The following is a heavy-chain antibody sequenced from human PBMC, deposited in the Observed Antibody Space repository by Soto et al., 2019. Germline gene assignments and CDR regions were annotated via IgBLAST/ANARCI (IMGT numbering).Heavy chain of an antibody. CDR2: MSYDGSNE. V-gene: IGHV3-30-3*01. D-gene: IGHD6-13*01. J-gene: IGHJ4*02. CDR3: ARDQTGITTAGGGRIDY. Sequence: QVQLVESGGGVVQPGRSLRLSCAASGFTFSIYAMHWVRQTPGTGLECVAIMSYDGSNEYYADSVKGRFTISRDNSKNTLYLQMNSLRAEDTAVYYCARDQTGITTAGGGRIDYWGQGTLVTVSS. CDR1: GFTFSIYA.